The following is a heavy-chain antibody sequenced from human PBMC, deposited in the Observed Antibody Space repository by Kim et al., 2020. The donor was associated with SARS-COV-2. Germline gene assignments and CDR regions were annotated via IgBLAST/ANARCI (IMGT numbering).Heavy chain of an antibody. CDR1: GFTFSSYA. D-gene: IGHD3-22*01. CDR2: ISGSGGST. CDR3: AKVVYYYDSSGYSKGGGYFDY. Sequence: GGSLRLSCAASGFTFSSYAMSWVRQAPGKGLEWVSAISGSGGSTYYADSVKGRFTISRDNSKNTLYLQMNSLRAEDTAVYYCAKVVYYYDSSGYSKGGGYFDYWGQGTLVTVSS. V-gene: IGHV3-23*01. J-gene: IGHJ4*02.